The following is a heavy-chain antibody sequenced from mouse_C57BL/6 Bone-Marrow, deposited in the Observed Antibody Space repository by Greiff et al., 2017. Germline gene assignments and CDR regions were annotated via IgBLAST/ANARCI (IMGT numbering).Heavy chain of an antibody. CDR1: GYAFSSSW. CDR2: IYPGDGDT. CDR3: ARFRGYYVRYFDV. D-gene: IGHD2-3*01. V-gene: IGHV1-82*01. Sequence: VQLQESGPELVKPGASVKISCKASGYAFSSSWLNWVKQRPGKGLEWIGRIYPGDGDTNYNGKFTGKATLTADKSSSTAYMQLSSLTSEDSAVYFCARFRGYYVRYFDVWGTGTTVTVSS. J-gene: IGHJ1*03.